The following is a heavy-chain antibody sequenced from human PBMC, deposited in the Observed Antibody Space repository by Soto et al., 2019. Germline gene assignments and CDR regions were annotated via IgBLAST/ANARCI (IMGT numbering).Heavy chain of an antibody. CDR1: GFTFSGSA. J-gene: IGHJ5*02. CDR3: SSSYYDFWSGYNWFDP. CDR2: IRSKANSYAT. V-gene: IGHV3-73*01. D-gene: IGHD3-3*01. Sequence: EVQLVESGGGLVQPGGSLNLSCAASGFTFSGSAMHWVRQASGKGLEWVGRIRSKANSYATAYAASVKGRFTISGDDSKTTAYLQMNSLKNEDTAVYYCSSSYYDFWSGYNWFDPWGQGTLVTVSS.